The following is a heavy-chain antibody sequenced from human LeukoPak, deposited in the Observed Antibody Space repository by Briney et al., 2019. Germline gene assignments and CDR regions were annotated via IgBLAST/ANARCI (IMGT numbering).Heavy chain of an antibody. Sequence: QTGGSLRLSCVASGFTLSTSAMSWVRQAPGKGLEWVSYISSSGSTIYYADSVKGRFTISRDNAKNSLYLQMNSLRAEDTAVYYCARSSSPSDYWGQGTLVTVSS. CDR3: ARSSSPSDY. J-gene: IGHJ4*02. CDR1: GFTLSTSA. CDR2: ISSSGSTI. D-gene: IGHD6-13*01. V-gene: IGHV3-48*04.